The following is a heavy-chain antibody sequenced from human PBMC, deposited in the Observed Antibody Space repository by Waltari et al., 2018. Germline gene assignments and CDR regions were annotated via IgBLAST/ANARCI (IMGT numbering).Heavy chain of an antibody. J-gene: IGHJ4*02. D-gene: IGHD6-19*01. CDR3: AREQWLDGGFDY. Sequence: QVQLVESGGGVVQPGRSLRLSCAASGFTFSSYAMHWVRQAPGKGLEWVAVISDDGSNKYYADSVKGRFTISRDNSKNTLYLQMNSLRAEDTAVYYCAREQWLDGGFDYWGQGTLVTVSS. CDR1: GFTFSSYA. V-gene: IGHV3-30*01. CDR2: ISDDGSNK.